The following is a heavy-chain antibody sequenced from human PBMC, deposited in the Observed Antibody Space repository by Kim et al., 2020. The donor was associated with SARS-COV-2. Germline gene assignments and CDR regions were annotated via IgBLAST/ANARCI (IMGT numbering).Heavy chain of an antibody. CDR2: INNVGGLI. CDR1: SFEFETYA. J-gene: IGHJ4*02. V-gene: IGHV3-64D*08. CDR3: VASSPVSDFWHFDY. Sequence: GGSLRLSCSGSSFEFETYAMYWVRQAPGKALESVSSINNVGGLISYADSVRGRFTISRDNSKNTLYLQMTRLRIEDAGVYYCVASSPVSDFWHFDYWGQGTLVSVST.